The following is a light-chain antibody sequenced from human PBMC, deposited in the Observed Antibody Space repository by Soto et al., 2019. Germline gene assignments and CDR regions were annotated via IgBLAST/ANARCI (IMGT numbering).Light chain of an antibody. CDR2: DAS. V-gene: IGKV3-15*01. Sequence: EIVVTQAPSTRSVSPGERANLSCRASESVGRHLAWYHQKPGQAPKLLIFDASTRATGVPARFSGSGSGTEFTLTFSSLQSEDIAVYFCQQYNNWPPNFGQGTRLEIK. CDR3: QQYNNWPPN. CDR1: ESVGRH. J-gene: IGKJ5*01.